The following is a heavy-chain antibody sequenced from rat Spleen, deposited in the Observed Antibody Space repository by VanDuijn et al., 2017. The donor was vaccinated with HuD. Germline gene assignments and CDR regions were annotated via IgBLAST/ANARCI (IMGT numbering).Heavy chain of an antibody. Sequence: QVQLKESGPGLVQPSETLSLTCTVSGFSLTSNGVSWVRQPPGKGLEWIAAISSGGSTYYNSALKSRLSISRDTSKSQVFLKVNSLRTEDTGIYYCTRAGSAAISLGNWFAYWGQGTLVTVSS. CDR3: TRAGSAAISLGNWFAY. CDR1: GFSLTSNG. D-gene: IGHD1-2*01. J-gene: IGHJ3*01. V-gene: IGHV2-6*01. CDR2: ISSGGST.